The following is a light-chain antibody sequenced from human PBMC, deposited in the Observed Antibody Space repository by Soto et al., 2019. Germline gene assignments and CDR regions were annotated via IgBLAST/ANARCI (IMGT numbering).Light chain of an antibody. J-gene: IGLJ1*01. CDR2: NNN. Sequence: QSALTQPPSASGTPGQRVTISCSGGSSNIGTNAVNWYQQLPGTAPKLLIYNNNQRPSGAPDRFSGSKSGTSASLAISGLQSEDEADYYCAAWDESLNGYVFGTGTKVPVL. V-gene: IGLV1-44*01. CDR3: AAWDESLNGYV. CDR1: SSNIGTNA.